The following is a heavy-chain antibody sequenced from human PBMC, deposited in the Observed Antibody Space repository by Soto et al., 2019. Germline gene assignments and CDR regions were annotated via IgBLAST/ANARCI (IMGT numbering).Heavy chain of an antibody. CDR3: AIQLSGSGTFYFAS. CDR1: GYSFSSNW. V-gene: IGHV5-51*01. D-gene: IGHD3-10*01. J-gene: IGHJ4*02. Sequence: PGESRKISCQGSGYSFSSNWIGWVRQMPGRGLEWMGIIYPDDSDTKYSPSFQGQVGFSADKSISTAFLQWSSLKASDTAMYYCAIQLSGSGTFYFASWAQGTPVFVDS. CDR2: IYPDDSDT.